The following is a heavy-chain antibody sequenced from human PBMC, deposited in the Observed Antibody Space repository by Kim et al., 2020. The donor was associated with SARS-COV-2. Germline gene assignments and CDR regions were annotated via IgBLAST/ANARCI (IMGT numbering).Heavy chain of an antibody. CDR1: GGSISSSSYY. J-gene: IGHJ4*02. D-gene: IGHD2-15*01. CDR2: IYYSGST. V-gene: IGHV4-39*01. Sequence: SETLSLTCTVSGGSISSSSYYWGWIRQPPGKGLEWIGSIYYSGSTYYNPSLKSRVTISVDTSKNQFSLKLSSVTAADTAVYYCARHDVVVVVAATPYYFDYCGQGTLVTVSS. CDR3: ARHDVVVVVAATPYYFDY.